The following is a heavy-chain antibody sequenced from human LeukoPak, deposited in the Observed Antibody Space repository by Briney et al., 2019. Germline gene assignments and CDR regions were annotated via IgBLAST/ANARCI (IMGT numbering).Heavy chain of an antibody. J-gene: IGHJ3*02. V-gene: IGHV1-2*06. Sequence: GASVKVSCKASGYTFTGYYIHWVRQAPGQGREWMGRINPNSGGTNCAQKFQDRVTMTWDTSISTAYMELTRLRSDDTAVYYCARDGRQANAFDIWGQGTMVTVSS. CDR1: GYTFTGYY. CDR2: INPNSGGT. D-gene: IGHD6-6*01. CDR3: ARDGRQANAFDI.